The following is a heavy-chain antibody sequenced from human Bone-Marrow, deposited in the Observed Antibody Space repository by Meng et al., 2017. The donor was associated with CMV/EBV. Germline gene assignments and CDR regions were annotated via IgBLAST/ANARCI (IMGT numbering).Heavy chain of an antibody. D-gene: IGHD3-10*01. J-gene: IGHJ4*02. V-gene: IGHV4-34*01. CDR3: ASRGHITMVRGVITYHDY. CDR2: INHSGST. CDR1: GGSFSGYY. Sequence: SETLSLTCAVYGGSFSGYYWSWIRQPPGKGLEWIGEINHSGSTNYNPSLKSRVTISVDTSKNQFSLKLSSVTAADTAVYYCASRGHITMVRGVITYHDYWGQGTLVPVSS.